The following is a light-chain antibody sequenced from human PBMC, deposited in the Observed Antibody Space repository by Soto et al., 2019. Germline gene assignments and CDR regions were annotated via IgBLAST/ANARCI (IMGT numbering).Light chain of an antibody. CDR2: GTS. Sequence: EIVLTQSPASLALSPGERATLSCRASLSVSGYLAWYQQRPNQAPRLLIHGTSNRAIGIPARFSGEGSGTDFTLTISSLEPEDSAVYYCQQRANFGQGTRLEIK. CDR1: LSVSGY. V-gene: IGKV3-11*01. CDR3: QQRAN. J-gene: IGKJ5*01.